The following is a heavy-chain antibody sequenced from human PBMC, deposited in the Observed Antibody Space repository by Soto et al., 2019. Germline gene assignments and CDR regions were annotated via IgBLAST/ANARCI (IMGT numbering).Heavy chain of an antibody. CDR1: GYTFTGYY. CDR2: INPNSGGT. J-gene: IGHJ6*02. V-gene: IGHV1-2*02. D-gene: IGHD6-19*01. Sequence: EASVKVSCKASGYTFTGYYMHWVRRAPGQGLEWMGWINPNSGGTNYAQKFQGRVTMTRDTSISTAYMELSRLRSDDTAVYYCARDPVAGTGGHSYYYGMDVWGQGTTVTVYS. CDR3: ARDPVAGTGGHSYYYGMDV.